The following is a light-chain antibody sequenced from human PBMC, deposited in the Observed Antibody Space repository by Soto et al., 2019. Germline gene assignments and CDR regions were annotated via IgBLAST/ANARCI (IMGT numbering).Light chain of an antibody. Sequence: DIPMTQSPSSLSASVGDRVTITCRASQSINNHLSWYQQKPGKAPKLLVYAASTLERGVPSRFSGSGSGTDFALTIRSLQPEDFATYYCQQSYSTPFTFGPGTKVDIK. CDR3: QQSYSTPFT. CDR2: AAS. V-gene: IGKV1-39*01. CDR1: QSINNH. J-gene: IGKJ3*01.